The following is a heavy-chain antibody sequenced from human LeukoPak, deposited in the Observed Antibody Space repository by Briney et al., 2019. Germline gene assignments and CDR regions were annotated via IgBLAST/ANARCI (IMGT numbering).Heavy chain of an antibody. CDR2: IWNDGSKE. J-gene: IGHJ3*02. CDR1: GFTLRNYG. V-gene: IGHV3-33*01. CDR3: ARVFPHDYGDFVYAFDI. Sequence: GGSLRLSCAASGFTLRNYGMHWVRQAPGKGLEWVADIWNDGSKEYYADSVKGRFTISRDNSKNTLYLQMNSLRAEDTAVYYCARVFPHDYGDFVYAFDIWGQGTMVTVSS. D-gene: IGHD4-17*01.